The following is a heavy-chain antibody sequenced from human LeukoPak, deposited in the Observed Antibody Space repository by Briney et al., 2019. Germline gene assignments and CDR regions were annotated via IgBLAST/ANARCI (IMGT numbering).Heavy chain of an antibody. CDR2: IYYSGST. D-gene: IGHD3-22*01. V-gene: IGHV4-39*01. Sequence: SETLSLTCTVSGGSISSSSYYWGWIRQPPGKGLEWIGSIYYSGSTYYNPSLKSRVTISVDTSKNQFSLKLSSVTAADTAVYYCARGYYDSSGYYFDYWGQGTLVTVSS. CDR3: ARGYYDSSGYYFDY. CDR1: GGSISSSSYY. J-gene: IGHJ4*02.